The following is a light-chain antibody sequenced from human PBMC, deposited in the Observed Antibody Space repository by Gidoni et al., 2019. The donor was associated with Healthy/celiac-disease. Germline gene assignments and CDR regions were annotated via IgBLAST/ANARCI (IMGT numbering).Light chain of an antibody. CDR3: QQYYSTPWG. J-gene: IGKJ1*01. Sequence: DIVMTQSPDSLAVSLGERATINCKSSQSVLYSSNNKNYLDWYQQKPGQPPKLLIYWASTRESGVPDRFSGSGSGTDFTLTISSLQAEDVAVYYCQQYYSTPWGFGQGTKVEIK. V-gene: IGKV4-1*01. CDR1: QSVLYSSNNKNY. CDR2: WAS.